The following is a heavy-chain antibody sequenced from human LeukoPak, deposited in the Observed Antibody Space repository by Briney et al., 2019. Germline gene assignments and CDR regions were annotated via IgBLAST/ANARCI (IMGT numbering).Heavy chain of an antibody. V-gene: IGHV4-39*01. CDR2: IYYSGST. CDR1: GGSISSSSYY. J-gene: IGHJ4*02. CDR3: ARNQGGSWYGMYLDY. Sequence: NSSETLSLTCTVSGGSISSSSYYWGWIRQPPGKGLEWIGSIYYSGSTYYNPSLKSRVTISVDTSKNQFSLKLSSVTAADTAVYYCARNQGGSWYGMYLDYWGQGTLVTVPS. D-gene: IGHD6-13*01.